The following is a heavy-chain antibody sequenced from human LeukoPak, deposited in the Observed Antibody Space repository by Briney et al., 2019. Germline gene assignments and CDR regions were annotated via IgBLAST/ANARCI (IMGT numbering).Heavy chain of an antibody. CDR3: ARERRVEVSARQTVAFDM. V-gene: IGHV4-34*01. CDR2: INYTGRT. J-gene: IGHJ3*02. Sequence: SETLSLTCAVYGGSFTAYHWSWIRQPPGKSLEWIGEINYTGRTHYNPSLTSRVTISIDMSERQFSLRLTSVTAADTAVYYCARERRVEVSARQTVAFDMWAQGTMVIVSS. CDR1: GGSFTAYH. D-gene: IGHD5/OR15-5a*01.